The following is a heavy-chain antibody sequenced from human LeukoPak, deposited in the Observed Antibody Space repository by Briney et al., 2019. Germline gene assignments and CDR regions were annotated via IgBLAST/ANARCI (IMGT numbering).Heavy chain of an antibody. V-gene: IGHV4-59*01. CDR1: GGSISSYY. J-gene: IGHJ5*02. D-gene: IGHD5-18*01. CDR3: ARGGYSYGSWWFDP. CDR2: IYYSGST. Sequence: SETQSLTCTVSGGSISSYYWSWIRQPPGKGLEWIGYIYYSGSTNYNPSLKSRVTISVDTSKNQFSLKLSSVTAADTAVYYCARGGYSYGSWWFDPWGQGTLVTVSS.